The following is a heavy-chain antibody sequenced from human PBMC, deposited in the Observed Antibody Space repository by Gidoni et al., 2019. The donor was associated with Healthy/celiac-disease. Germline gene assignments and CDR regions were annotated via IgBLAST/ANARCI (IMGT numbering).Heavy chain of an antibody. J-gene: IGHJ4*02. CDR1: GGTFSSYA. V-gene: IGHV1-69*01. CDR2: IIPSFGTA. Sequence: QVQLVQSGAEVKKPGSSVKVSCQASGGTFSSYAISWVRQAPGQGLEWMGGIIPSFGTANYAQKFQGRVTITADESTSTAYMELSSLRSEDTAVYYCARLIVGATEESDYWGQGTLVTVSS. D-gene: IGHD1-26*01. CDR3: ARLIVGATEESDY.